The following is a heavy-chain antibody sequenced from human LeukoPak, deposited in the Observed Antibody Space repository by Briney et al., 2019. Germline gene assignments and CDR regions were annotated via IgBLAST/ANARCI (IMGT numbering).Heavy chain of an antibody. D-gene: IGHD6-13*01. CDR1: GLSFGDYT. J-gene: IGHJ4*02. CDR3: AKETTYSSSWYGRGNYFDY. V-gene: IGHV3-9*01. CDR2: ISWNSGSI. Sequence: GGSLRLSCEASGLSFGDYTMHWVRQAPGKGLEWVSGISWNSGSIGYADSVKGRFTISRDNAKNSLYLQMNSLRAEDTALYYCAKETTYSSSWYGRGNYFDYWGQGTLVTVSS.